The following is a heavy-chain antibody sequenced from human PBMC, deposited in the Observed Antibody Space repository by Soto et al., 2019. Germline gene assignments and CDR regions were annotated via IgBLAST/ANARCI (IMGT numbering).Heavy chain of an antibody. CDR3: ASGSGSTQGYYFDY. D-gene: IGHD1-26*01. CDR2: IIPIFGTA. Sequence: ASVKVSCKASGGTFSSYAISWVRQAPGQGLEWMGGIIPIFGTANYAQKFQGRVTITADESTSTAYMELSSLRSEDTAVYYCASGSGSTQGYYFDYWGQGTLVTVSS. CDR1: GGTFSSYA. J-gene: IGHJ4*02. V-gene: IGHV1-69*13.